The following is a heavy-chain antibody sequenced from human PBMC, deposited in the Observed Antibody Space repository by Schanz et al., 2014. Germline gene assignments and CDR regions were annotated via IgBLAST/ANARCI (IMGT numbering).Heavy chain of an antibody. CDR1: GITLSGYG. D-gene: IGHD3-9*01. CDR2: IRYDASNE. CDR3: AKRNHDMQSLPLDY. V-gene: IGHV3-30*02. J-gene: IGHJ4*02. Sequence: QVQLVESGGGVVQPGRSLRLSCAASGITLSGYGLHWVRQAPGKGLEWVAFIRYDASNEYYADSVKGRFTISRDNSKNTLYLQMNSLRPDDTAVYYCAKRNHDMQSLPLDYWGQGTLVIVSS.